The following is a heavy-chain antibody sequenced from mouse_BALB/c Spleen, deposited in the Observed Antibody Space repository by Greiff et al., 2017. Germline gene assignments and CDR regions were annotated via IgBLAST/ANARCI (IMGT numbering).Heavy chain of an antibody. CDR2: ISNGGGST. D-gene: IGHD4-1*01. CDR3: ARRANWDPSYAMDY. Sequence: EVKLMESGGGLVQPGGSLKLSCAASGFTFSSYTMSWVRQTPEKRLEWVAYISNGGGSTYYPDTVKGRFTISRDNAKNTLYLQMSSLKSEDTAMYYCARRANWDPSYAMDYWGQGTSVTVSS. V-gene: IGHV5-12-2*01. CDR1: GFTFSSYT. J-gene: IGHJ4*01.